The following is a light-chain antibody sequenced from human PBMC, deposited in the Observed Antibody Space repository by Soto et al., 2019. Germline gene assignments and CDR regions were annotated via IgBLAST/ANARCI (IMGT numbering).Light chain of an antibody. CDR3: HVWDISAEQVV. Sequence: SYELTQPPSVSVAPGQTATVTCGADNIGTKSVHWYQKKPGQAPLLVVFADSDRPPGIPARFSAFNSGNTATLTINMVEDGDEADYYCHVWDISAEQVVFGGGTKSPS. CDR2: ADS. V-gene: IGLV3-21*02. J-gene: IGLJ2*01. CDR1: NIGTKS.